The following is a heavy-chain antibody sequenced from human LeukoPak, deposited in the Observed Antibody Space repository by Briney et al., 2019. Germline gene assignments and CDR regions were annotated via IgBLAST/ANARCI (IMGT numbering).Heavy chain of an antibody. Sequence: SETLSLTCAVYGGSFSGYYWSWIRQPPGKGLEWIGEINHSGSTNYNPSLKSRVTISVDTSKNQFSLKPSSVTAADTAVYYCARGDPTSTDVWGKGTTVTVSS. J-gene: IGHJ6*04. CDR3: ARGDPTSTDV. CDR2: INHSGST. CDR1: GGSFSGYY. V-gene: IGHV4-34*01.